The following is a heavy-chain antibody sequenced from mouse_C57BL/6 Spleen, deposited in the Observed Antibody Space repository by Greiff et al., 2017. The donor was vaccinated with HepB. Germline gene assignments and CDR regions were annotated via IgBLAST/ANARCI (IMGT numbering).Heavy chain of an antibody. J-gene: IGHJ3*01. CDR1: GYSITSGYY. CDR2: ISYDGSN. Sequence: VQLKESGPGLVKPSQSLSLTCSVPGYSITSGYYWNWIRQFPGNKLEWMGYISYDGSNNYNPSLKNRISITRDTSKNQFFLKLNSVTTEDTATYYCARDRDYYGSRGFAYWGQGTLVTVSA. D-gene: IGHD1-1*01. CDR3: ARDRDYYGSRGFAY. V-gene: IGHV3-6*01.